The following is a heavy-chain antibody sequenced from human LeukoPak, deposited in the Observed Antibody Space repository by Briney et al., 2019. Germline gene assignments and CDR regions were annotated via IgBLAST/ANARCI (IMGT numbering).Heavy chain of an antibody. V-gene: IGHV1-18*01. J-gene: IGHJ4*02. CDR2: ISTYNGNT. D-gene: IGHD3-22*01. Sequence: GASVKVSCKASGYTFSKYGISWVRQAPGQGLEWMGWISTYNGNTHYAQKFQGRVTMTTDTSTSTAYMELRSLRSDDTAVYYCARAGHRRYYYDNGYDYWGQGTLVTVSS. CDR3: ARAGHRRYYYDNGYDY. CDR1: GYTFSKYG.